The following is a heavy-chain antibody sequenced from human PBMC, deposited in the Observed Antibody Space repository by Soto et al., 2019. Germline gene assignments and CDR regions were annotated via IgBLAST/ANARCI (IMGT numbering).Heavy chain of an antibody. D-gene: IGHD2-2*01. V-gene: IGHV3-66*01. CDR2: ISSGGST. Sequence: EVQLVESGGDLVQPGGSLRLSCAAYGFSVSSRYMSWVRQAPGKGLEWVSVISSGGSTSYADSVKGRFTISRDNFKNTLYLQMNSLRADDTGVYYCVRDDGASPYDYWGPGTLVTVSS. CDR3: VRDDGASPYDY. J-gene: IGHJ4*02. CDR1: GFSVSSRY.